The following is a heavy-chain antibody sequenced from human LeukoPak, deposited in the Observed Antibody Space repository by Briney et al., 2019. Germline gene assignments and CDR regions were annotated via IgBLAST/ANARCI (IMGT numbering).Heavy chain of an antibody. CDR3: ARPMPYCSSTSCYDAFDI. CDR1: GGSISSYY. D-gene: IGHD2-2*01. Sequence: SETLSLTCTVSGGSISSYYWSWIRQPAGKGLEWIGRIYTSGSTNYNPSLKSRVTMSVDTSKNQFSLKLSSVTAADTAVYYCARPMPYCSSTSCYDAFDIWGQGTMVTVSS. V-gene: IGHV4-4*07. CDR2: IYTSGST. J-gene: IGHJ3*02.